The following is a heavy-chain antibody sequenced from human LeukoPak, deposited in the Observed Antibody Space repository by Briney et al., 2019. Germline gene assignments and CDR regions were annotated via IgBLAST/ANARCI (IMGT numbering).Heavy chain of an antibody. V-gene: IGHV4-39*01. Sequence: SETLSLTCTVSGVSISSSNSYWGWIRQPPGKGLEWIGSIYYSGNTYYNASLKSQVSISIDTSKNRFSLKLTSVTAADTAVYYCARQSASGVLRLPGGQETRVTVSS. D-gene: IGHD3-10*01. CDR1: GVSISSSNSY. CDR2: IYYSGNT. CDR3: ARQSASGVLRLP. J-gene: IGHJ4*02.